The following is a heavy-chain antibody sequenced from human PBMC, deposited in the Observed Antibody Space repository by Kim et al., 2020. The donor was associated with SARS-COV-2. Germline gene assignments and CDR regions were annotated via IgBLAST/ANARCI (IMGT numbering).Heavy chain of an antibody. CDR3: ATTRDRDSSSYGMDA. CDR2: TIPLLDSI. CDR1: GGSFRSYG. V-gene: IGHV1-69*11. Sequence: SVKVSCKVSGGSFRSYGLHWVRQAPGHGLEWVGRTIPLLDSIDYAQRFQGRVTITADESTATAYLEMRSLTFEDPAIYYCATTRDRDSSSYGMDACGRG. J-gene: IGHJ6*02. D-gene: IGHD1-1*01.